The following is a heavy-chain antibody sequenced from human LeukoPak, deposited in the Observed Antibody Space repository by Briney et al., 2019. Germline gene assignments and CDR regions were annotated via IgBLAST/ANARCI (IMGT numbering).Heavy chain of an antibody. CDR1: GYTFTGYY. CDR2: INPNSGGT. CDR3: ARISPRADYYGMDV. Sequence: ASVKVSCKASGYTFTGYYMHWVRQAPGQGLEWMGWINPNSGGTNYAQKFQGRVTMTRDTSISTAYMELSRLRSDDTAVYYCARISPRADYYGMDVGGQGTTVTVSS. J-gene: IGHJ6*02. V-gene: IGHV1-2*02. D-gene: IGHD3-3*02.